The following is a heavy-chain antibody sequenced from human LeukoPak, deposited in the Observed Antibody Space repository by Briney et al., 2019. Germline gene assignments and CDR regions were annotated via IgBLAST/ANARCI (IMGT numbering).Heavy chain of an antibody. CDR3: AKDPVGAGYFDY. D-gene: IGHD1-26*01. CDR1: GLTFSSYG. Sequence: PGGSLRLSCAASGLTFSSYGMHWVRQAPGKGLEWVAVISYDGSNKYYADSVKGRFTISRDNSKNTLYLQMNSLRAEDTAVYYCAKDPVGAGYFDYWGQGTLVTVSS. J-gene: IGHJ4*02. CDR2: ISYDGSNK. V-gene: IGHV3-30*18.